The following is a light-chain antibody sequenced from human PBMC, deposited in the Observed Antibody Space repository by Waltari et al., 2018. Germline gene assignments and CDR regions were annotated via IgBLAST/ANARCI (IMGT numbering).Light chain of an antibody. CDR2: GAS. Sequence: EIVMTQSPATLSVSPGERATLSCRASQSVSSNLALYQQKPGQAPRPLIYGASTRATGIPARFSDSGSGTEFTLTISSMQSEDFAVYYCQQYNNWPRTFGQGTKLEIK. J-gene: IGKJ2*02. CDR1: QSVSSN. V-gene: IGKV3-15*01. CDR3: QQYNNWPRT.